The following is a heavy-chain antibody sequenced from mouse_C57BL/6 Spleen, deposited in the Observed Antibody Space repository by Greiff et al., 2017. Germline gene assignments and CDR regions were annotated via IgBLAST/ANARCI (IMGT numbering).Heavy chain of an antibody. V-gene: IGHV2-2*01. D-gene: IGHD2-4*01. CDR2: IWSGGST. Sequence: VQPVESGPGLVQPSQSLSITCTVSGFSLTSHGLHWVRQSPGKGLEWRGVIWSGGSTDYTAAFISRLSISKDNSKSQVFFRMNSLQADGTAIYYSARAMITEYYYAMDYWGQGTSVTVSS. CDR1: GFSLTSHG. J-gene: IGHJ4*01. CDR3: ARAMITEYYYAMDY.